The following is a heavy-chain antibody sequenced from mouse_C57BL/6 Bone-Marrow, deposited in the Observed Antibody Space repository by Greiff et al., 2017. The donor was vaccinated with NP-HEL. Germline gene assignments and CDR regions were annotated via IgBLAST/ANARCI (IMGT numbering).Heavy chain of an antibody. CDR1: GYTFTDYY. CDR2: IYPGSGNT. V-gene: IGHV1-76*01. Sequence: VQGVESGAELVRPGASVKLSCKASGYTFTDYYINWVKQRPGQGLEWIARIYPGSGNTYYNEKFKGKATLTAEKSSSTAYMQLSSLTSEDSAVYFCAMLRGFAYWGQGTLVTVSA. D-gene: IGHD1-1*01. CDR3: AMLRGFAY. J-gene: IGHJ3*01.